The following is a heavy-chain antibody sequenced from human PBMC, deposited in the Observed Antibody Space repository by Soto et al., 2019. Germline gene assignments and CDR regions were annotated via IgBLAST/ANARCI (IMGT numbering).Heavy chain of an antibody. CDR2: ISYDGSNK. J-gene: IGHJ4*02. Sequence: QVQLVESGGGVVQPGRSLRLSCAASGFTFSSYAMHWVRQAPGKGLEWVAVISYDGSNKYYADSVKGRFTISRDNSKNTLYLQMNSLRAEDTAVYCCARDKGDYGDYVNWGQGTLVTVSS. CDR1: GFTFSSYA. D-gene: IGHD4-17*01. V-gene: IGHV3-30-3*01. CDR3: ARDKGDYGDYVN.